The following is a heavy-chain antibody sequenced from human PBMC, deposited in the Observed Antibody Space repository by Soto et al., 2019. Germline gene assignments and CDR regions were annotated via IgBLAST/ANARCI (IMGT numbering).Heavy chain of an antibody. CDR1: GGSISTRNSY. CDR2: IFYSGNT. D-gene: IGHD6-19*01. V-gene: IGHV4-39*07. CDR3: ATRREGSSGWHAFDI. Sequence: SETLSLTCTVSGGSISTRNSYWGRIRQPPGKGPEWIGYIFYSGNTNCSPSLKSRVTISVDTSKNQFSLRLSSVTAADTAVYYCATRREGSSGWHAFDIWGQGTMVTVSS. J-gene: IGHJ3*02.